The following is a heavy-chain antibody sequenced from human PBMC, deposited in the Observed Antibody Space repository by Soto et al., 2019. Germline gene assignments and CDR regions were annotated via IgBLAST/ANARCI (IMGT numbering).Heavy chain of an antibody. D-gene: IGHD2-21*02. J-gene: IGHJ6*02. Sequence: QVQLVQSGAEVKKPGSSVKVSCKASGGTFSSYAISWVRQAPGQGIEWMGGIIPIFGTANYAQKFQGRVTITADESTSTAYMELSSLRSEDTAVYYCARAVVVTANHYYYYGMDVWGQGTTVTVSS. CDR1: GGTFSSYA. V-gene: IGHV1-69*12. CDR3: ARAVVVTANHYYYYGMDV. CDR2: IIPIFGTA.